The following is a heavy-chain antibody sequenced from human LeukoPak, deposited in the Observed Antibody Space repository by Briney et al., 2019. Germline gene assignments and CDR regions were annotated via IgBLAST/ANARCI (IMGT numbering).Heavy chain of an antibody. Sequence: RGESLKISCKGSGYRFTSYWIGWVRQMPGKGLEWMGIIYPGDSDTRYSPSFQGQVTISADKSISTAYLQWSSLKASDTAMYYCARHVAPGYDILTGYDYWGQGTLVTVSS. CDR2: IYPGDSDT. CDR3: ARHVAPGYDILTGYDY. CDR1: GYRFTSYW. V-gene: IGHV5-51*01. D-gene: IGHD3-9*01. J-gene: IGHJ4*02.